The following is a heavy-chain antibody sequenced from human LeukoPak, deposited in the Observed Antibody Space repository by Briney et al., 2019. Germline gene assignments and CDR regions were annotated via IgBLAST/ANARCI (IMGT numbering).Heavy chain of an antibody. V-gene: IGHV4-39*01. CDR1: GDSIGSSSYY. Sequence: PSETLSLSCTVSGDSIGSSSYYWGWIRQPPGKGLEWIGNIYYSGSTYYKPSLKSRVTISVDTSKNQFSLKLSSVTAADTAVYYCARTAVGALAYWGQEPLVTVSS. J-gene: IGHJ4*02. D-gene: IGHD1-26*01. CDR2: IYYSGST. CDR3: ARTAVGALAY.